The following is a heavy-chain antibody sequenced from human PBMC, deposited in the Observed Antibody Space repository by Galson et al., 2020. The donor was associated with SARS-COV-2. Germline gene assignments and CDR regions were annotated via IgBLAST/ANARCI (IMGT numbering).Heavy chain of an antibody. J-gene: IGHJ4*02. CDR3: ATGPGYSSRPPWYFGY. D-gene: IGHD6-19*01. CDR1: GFTFSDYA. V-gene: IGHV3-23*01. CDR2: ITKNGAST. Sequence: TGGSLRLSCAASGFTFSDYAMHWVRQAPGKALEWVSSITKNGASTYYADSVKGRFTISRDSSKNTLYRQMNSLRTEDTAIYYCATGPGYSSRPPWYFGYWGLGTLVTVSS.